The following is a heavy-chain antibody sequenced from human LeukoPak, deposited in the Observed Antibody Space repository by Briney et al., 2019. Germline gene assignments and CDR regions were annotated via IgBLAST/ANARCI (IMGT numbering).Heavy chain of an antibody. V-gene: IGHV1-46*01. CDR1: GYTFTSYY. CDR2: INPSGGST. Sequence: ASVTVSCKASGYTFTSYYMHWVRQAPGQGLEWMGIINPSGGSTSYAEKFQGRVTMTRDTSTSTVYMELSSLRYEDTAVYHCARDRGSGWYGGDGMDVWGQGTTVTVSS. CDR3: ARDRGSGWYGGDGMDV. J-gene: IGHJ6*02. D-gene: IGHD6-19*01.